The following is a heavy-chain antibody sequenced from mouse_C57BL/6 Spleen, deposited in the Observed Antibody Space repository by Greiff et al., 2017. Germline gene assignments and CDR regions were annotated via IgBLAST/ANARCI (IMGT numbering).Heavy chain of an antibody. CDR2: IDPSDSET. D-gene: IGHD1-1*01. J-gene: IGHJ2*01. CDR3: ARSDYYGSSYFDY. Sequence: VQLQQPGAELVRPGSSVKLSCKASGYTFTSSWMHWVKQRPIQGLEWIGNIDPSDSETHYNQKFKDKATLTVDKSSSTAYMQLSSLTSEDSAVYYCARSDYYGSSYFDYWGQGTTLTVSS. CDR1: GYTFTSSW. V-gene: IGHV1-52*01.